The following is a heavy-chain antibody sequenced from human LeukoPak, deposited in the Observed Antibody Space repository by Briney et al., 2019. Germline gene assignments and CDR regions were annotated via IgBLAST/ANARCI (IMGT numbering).Heavy chain of an antibody. CDR1: GFTFSNAW. Sequence: GGSLRLSCAASGFTFSNAWMSWVRQAPGKGLEWVGRIKSKTDGGTTDYAAPVKGRFTISRDDSKNTLYLQINSLKTEDTAVYYCTTVDYDSSGYVSYWGQGTLVTVSS. CDR3: TTVDYDSSGYVSY. D-gene: IGHD3-22*01. CDR2: IKSKTDGGTT. J-gene: IGHJ4*02. V-gene: IGHV3-15*01.